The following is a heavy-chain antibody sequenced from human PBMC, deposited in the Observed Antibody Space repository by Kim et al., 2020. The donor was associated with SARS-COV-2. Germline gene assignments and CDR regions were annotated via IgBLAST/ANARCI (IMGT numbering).Heavy chain of an antibody. Sequence: GGSLRLSCAASGFTFSTYAMNWVRQTPDKGLEWVSSIIGSGINTYHAASVKGRFSNSRDNSKDTLYLQMNSLRVEDTAVYFCAKGTLETCSGARCYPLDFWGQGTMVTVSS. J-gene: IGHJ4*02. D-gene: IGHD6-25*01. CDR2: IIGSGINT. V-gene: IGHV3-23*01. CDR3: AKGTLETCSGARCYPLDF. CDR1: GFTFSTYA.